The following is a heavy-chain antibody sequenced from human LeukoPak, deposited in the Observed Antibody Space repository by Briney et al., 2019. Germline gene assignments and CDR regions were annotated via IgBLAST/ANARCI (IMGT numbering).Heavy chain of an antibody. CDR2: IYSGGNT. J-gene: IGHJ4*02. Sequence: GGSLRLSCTVSGFTVSSNYMTWVRQAPGKGLEWVSVIYSGGNTYYADSVKGRFTISRDNSRNTLYLQMNSLRVEDTAVYYCARVGLRIVGTTTRDYWGQGTLVTVSS. V-gene: IGHV3-66*01. D-gene: IGHD1-26*01. CDR1: GFTVSSNY. CDR3: ARVGLRIVGTTTRDY.